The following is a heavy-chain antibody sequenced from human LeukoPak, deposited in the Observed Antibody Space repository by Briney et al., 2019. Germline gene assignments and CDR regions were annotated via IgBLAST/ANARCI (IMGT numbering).Heavy chain of an antibody. J-gene: IGHJ2*01. Sequence: PSETLSLTCTVSGGSISSYYWSWIRQPPGKGLEWIGYIYYSGSTNYNPSLKSRVTISVDTSKNQFSLKLSSVTAADTAVYYCARHDYGDFYGYWYFDLWGRGTLVTVSS. CDR2: IYYSGST. CDR1: GGSISSYY. CDR3: ARHDYGDFYGYWYFDL. V-gene: IGHV4-59*08. D-gene: IGHD4-17*01.